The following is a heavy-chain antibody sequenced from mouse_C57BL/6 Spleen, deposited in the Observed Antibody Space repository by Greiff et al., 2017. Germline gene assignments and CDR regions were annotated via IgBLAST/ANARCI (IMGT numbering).Heavy chain of an antibody. CDR3: AKGNYGSPHWYFDV. V-gene: IGHV5-17*01. D-gene: IGHD1-1*01. CDR1: GFTFSDYG. Sequence: EVKVVESGGGLVKPGGSLKLSCAASGFTFSDYGMHWVRQAPEKGLEWVAYISSGSSTIYYADTVKGRFTISRDNAKNTLFLQMTSLRSEDTAMYYCAKGNYGSPHWYFDVWGTGTTVTVSS. J-gene: IGHJ1*03. CDR2: ISSGSSTI.